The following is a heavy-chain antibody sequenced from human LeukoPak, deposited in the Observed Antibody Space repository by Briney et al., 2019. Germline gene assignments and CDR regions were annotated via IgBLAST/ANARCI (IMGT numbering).Heavy chain of an antibody. CDR1: GYTFTSYG. D-gene: IGHD1-26*01. J-gene: IGHJ3*02. CDR3: ARDRARRGWEAVSTNAFDI. CDR2: ISAYNGNT. Sequence: ASVKVSCKASGYTFTSYGISWVRQAPGQGLEWMGWISAYNGNTNYAQKLQGRVTMTTDTSTSTAYMELRSLRSDDTAVYYCARDRARRGWEAVSTNAFDIWGQGTMVTVSS. V-gene: IGHV1-18*01.